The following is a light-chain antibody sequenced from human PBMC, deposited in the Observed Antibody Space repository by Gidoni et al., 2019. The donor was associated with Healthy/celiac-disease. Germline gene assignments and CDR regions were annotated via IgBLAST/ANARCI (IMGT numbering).Light chain of an antibody. CDR3: QSYDSSLSGVV. J-gene: IGLJ2*01. Sequence: QSVLTQPPSVSGAPGQRVTISCTGSSSNIGEGYGVHWYQQLPGTAPKLLIYGNINRPSGVPDRFSGSKSGPSASLAITGLQAEDESDYYCQSYDSSLSGVVFGGGTKLTVL. CDR1: SSNIGEGYG. V-gene: IGLV1-40*01. CDR2: GNI.